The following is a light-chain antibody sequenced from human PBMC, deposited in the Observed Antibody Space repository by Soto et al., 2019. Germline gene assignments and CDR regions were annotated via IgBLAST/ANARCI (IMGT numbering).Light chain of an antibody. CDR2: SAS. CDR1: QGIRNW. CDR3: QQTHSFPIP. V-gene: IGKV1D-12*01. J-gene: IGKJ5*01. Sequence: DLQMTQSPSSVSASVGARVTITCRASQGIRNWLAWYRQKPGQAPDLLISSASSLQSGVPSRIRSSVCGTDFPLTLSSRQPEYFAIYYCQQTHSFPIPFGQGTLLEIK.